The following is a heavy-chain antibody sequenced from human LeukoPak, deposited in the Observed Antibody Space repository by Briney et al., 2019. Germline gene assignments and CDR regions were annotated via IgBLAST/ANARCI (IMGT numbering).Heavy chain of an antibody. CDR1: GGSISSYY. CDR3: ARGNGGYVGY. D-gene: IGHD2-8*01. CDR2: IYYSGST. V-gene: IGHV4-59*01. Sequence: SETLSLTCTVSGGSISSYYWSWIRQPPGKGLEWIGYIYYSGSTNYNPSLKSRVTISVDTSKNQFSLRLSSVTAADTAVYYCARGNGGYVGYWGQGTLVTVSS. J-gene: IGHJ4*02.